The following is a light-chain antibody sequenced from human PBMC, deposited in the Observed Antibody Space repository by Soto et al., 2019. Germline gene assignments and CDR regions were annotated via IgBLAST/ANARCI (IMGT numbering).Light chain of an antibody. CDR2: KAS. Sequence: DIQMTQSPSTLSASVGDRVIITCRARQSISSWLAWYQQKPGKAHNLLIYKASTLKSGVPSRFSGSGSGTECTLTISSLQPDDFATYYYQHDDTDSWTFGQGTKVEIK. CDR3: QHDDTDSWT. CDR1: QSISSW. V-gene: IGKV1-5*03. J-gene: IGKJ1*01.